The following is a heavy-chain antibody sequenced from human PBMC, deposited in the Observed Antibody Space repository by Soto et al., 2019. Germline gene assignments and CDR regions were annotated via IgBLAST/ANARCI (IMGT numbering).Heavy chain of an antibody. V-gene: IGHV4-31*03. D-gene: IGHD2-21*01. CDR2: IDHSATA. Sequence: PSETLSLTCTVSGGSINIGGFRWGWIRQRPGKGLEWIGHIDHSATAYYNPSLSRRITISIDTTKNQFSLNANYVPAADTAVYHWAVRLDDRGENYFKWFDPWGQGTRVTVSS. CDR3: AVRLDDRGENYFKWFDP. CDR1: GGSINIGGFR. J-gene: IGHJ5*02.